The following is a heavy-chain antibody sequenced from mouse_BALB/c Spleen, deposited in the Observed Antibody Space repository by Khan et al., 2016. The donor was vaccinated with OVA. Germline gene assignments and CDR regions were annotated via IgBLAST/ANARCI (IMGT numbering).Heavy chain of an antibody. Sequence: EVQLQESGPGLVKPSQTVSLTCTVTGISITTGNYRWSWIRQFPVNKLEWIGYIYYSGTVTYNPSLTSRTTITRDTSKNQFFLEMNSLTAEDTATYYCARDFDYGAMDYWGQGTSGTVSS. CDR3: ARDFDYGAMDY. CDR2: IYYSGTV. J-gene: IGHJ4*01. D-gene: IGHD2-4*01. V-gene: IGHV3-5*02. CDR1: GISITTGNYR.